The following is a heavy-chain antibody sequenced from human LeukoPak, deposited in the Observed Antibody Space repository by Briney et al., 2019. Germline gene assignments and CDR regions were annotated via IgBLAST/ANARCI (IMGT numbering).Heavy chain of an antibody. J-gene: IGHJ4*02. D-gene: IGHD3-10*01. CDR3: AKLFESGTYNNFFHY. CDR2: ITAASSST. CDR1: GSSISSYY. Sequence: ETLSLTCSVSGSSISSYYWSWIRQPPGKGLEWVSAITAASSSTHDADSVQGRFTISRDNSKNTLYLQMNSLRPEDTAIYYCAKLFESGTYNNFFHYWGQGTLVTVFS. V-gene: IGHV3-23*01.